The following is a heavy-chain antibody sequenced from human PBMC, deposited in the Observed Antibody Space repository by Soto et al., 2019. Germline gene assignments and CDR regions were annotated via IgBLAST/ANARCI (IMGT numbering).Heavy chain of an antibody. CDR1: GFTFDDYA. D-gene: IGHD3-10*01. CDR2: ISWNSAAI. V-gene: IGHV3-9*01. J-gene: IGHJ6*02. Sequence: EVQLVESGGGLVQPGRSLRLSCAASGFTFDDYAMHWVRQAPGKGLEWVSVISWNSAAIGYADSVEGRFTISRDNAENSLYLQMNGLRIEDTALYYCANDQSTGSGSPPYYYGMDVWGQGTTVTVSS. CDR3: ANDQSTGSGSPPYYYGMDV.